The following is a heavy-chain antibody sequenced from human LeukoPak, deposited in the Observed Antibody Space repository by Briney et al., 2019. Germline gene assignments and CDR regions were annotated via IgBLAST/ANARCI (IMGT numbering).Heavy chain of an antibody. J-gene: IGHJ4*02. CDR3: ARVTAFGGVITN. Sequence: SETLSLTCALSGGSISDYYWSWIRQPPGKGLECIGYIYTSGTTNQSPSPKSRVTMSVDTSKNQFSLKLSSVTAADTAVYYCARVTAFGGVITNWGQGTLVTVSS. V-gene: IGHV4-4*09. CDR2: IYTSGTT. D-gene: IGHD3-16*02. CDR1: GGSISDYY.